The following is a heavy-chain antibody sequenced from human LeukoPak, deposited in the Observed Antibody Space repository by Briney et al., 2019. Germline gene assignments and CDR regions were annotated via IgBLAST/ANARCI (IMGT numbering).Heavy chain of an antibody. CDR1: GGSISSYY. D-gene: IGHD2-2*01. V-gene: IGHV4-4*07. Sequence: SETLSLTCTVSGGSISSYYWSWIRQPAGKGLEWIGRIYTSGSTNYNPSLKSRVTMSVDTSKNQFSLKLSSVTAADTAVYYCARISAGIVVVPAARYYYMEVWGKGTTVTVSS. CDR2: IYTSGST. J-gene: IGHJ6*03. CDR3: ARISAGIVVVPAARYYYMEV.